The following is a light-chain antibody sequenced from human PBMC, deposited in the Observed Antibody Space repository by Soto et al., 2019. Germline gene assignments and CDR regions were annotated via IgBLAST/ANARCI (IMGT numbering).Light chain of an antibody. CDR1: QSISSSY. Sequence: EVVLTQSPATLSLSPGEGATLSCRARQSISSSYLSWDQQKPGQAPRLHIYGASTKATGIPARFSGSGRGSGTDFTLTISSLQPEDFAVYYCLQDYNLPITFGQGTRLEIK. V-gene: IGKV3D-7*01. J-gene: IGKJ5*01. CDR3: LQDYNLPIT. CDR2: GAS.